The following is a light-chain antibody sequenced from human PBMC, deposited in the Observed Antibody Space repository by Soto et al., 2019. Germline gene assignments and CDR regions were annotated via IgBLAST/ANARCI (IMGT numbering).Light chain of an antibody. Sequence: QSALTQPASVSGSPGQSVTISCTGTSGDVGGYNYVSWFQHHRGKGPKLIIYDVSNRPSGVSNRLSGSKSGNTASLTISGLQAEDEADYFCSSYTRSSTLGVFGSGTKLTVL. CDR3: SSYTRSSTLGV. CDR1: SGDVGGYNY. CDR2: DVS. V-gene: IGLV2-14*03. J-gene: IGLJ1*01.